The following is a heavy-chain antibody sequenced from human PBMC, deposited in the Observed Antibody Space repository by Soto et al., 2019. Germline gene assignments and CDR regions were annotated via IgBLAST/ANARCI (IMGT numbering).Heavy chain of an antibody. D-gene: IGHD6-6*01. V-gene: IGHV4-59*01. CDR1: GGSISSSY. Sequence: SETLSLTCTVSGGSISSSYWSWIRQPPGKGLEWIGYIYYTGSTNYNPSLKSRVTISVDTSKNQFSLKLSSVTAADTAVYYCASVSISVDYNSYYAMDVWGQGNTVTVSS. CDR2: IYYTGST. J-gene: IGHJ6*02. CDR3: ASVSISVDYNSYYAMDV.